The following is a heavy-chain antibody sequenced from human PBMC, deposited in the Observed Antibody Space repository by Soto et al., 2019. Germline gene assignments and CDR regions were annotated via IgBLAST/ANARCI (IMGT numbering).Heavy chain of an antibody. CDR2: ITTSSGRT. CDR3: AREAATWDAVRYFDS. D-gene: IGHD1-26*01. CDR1: GFTFSTYA. Sequence: GGSLRLSCAASGFTFSTYAMTWVRRAPGKGLQWVSGITTSSGRTYYADSVRGRFTISRDSSRNTLYLQMNSLRAEDTAIYYCAREAATWDAVRYFDSWGQGTLVTVSS. J-gene: IGHJ4*02. V-gene: IGHV3-23*01.